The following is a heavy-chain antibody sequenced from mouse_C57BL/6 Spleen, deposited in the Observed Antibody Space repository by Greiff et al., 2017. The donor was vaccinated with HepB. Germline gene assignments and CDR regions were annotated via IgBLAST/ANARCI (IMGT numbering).Heavy chain of an antibody. Sequence: ESGPGLVKPSQSLSLTCSVTGYSITSGYYWNWIRQFPGNKLEWMGYISYDGSNNYNPSLKKRISITRDTSKNQFFLKLNSVTTEDTATYYCARDLGYDGMDYWGQGTSVTVSS. J-gene: IGHJ4*01. CDR2: ISYDGSN. CDR1: GYSITSGYY. V-gene: IGHV3-6*01. D-gene: IGHD2-2*01. CDR3: ARDLGYDGMDY.